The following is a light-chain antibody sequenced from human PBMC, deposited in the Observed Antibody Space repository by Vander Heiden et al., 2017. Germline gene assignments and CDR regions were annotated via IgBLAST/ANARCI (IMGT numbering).Light chain of an antibody. CDR3: QQGYSTPLT. V-gene: IGKV1-39*01. Sequence: IQMTQIRSSLLASLRDSVTITCRASQSISSYLNWYVQKPGKAPQVLIYVASSLQSGVPSRFSGSGSGTDFTLTISSLQPEDFATYYCQQGYSTPLTFGGGTKVEIK. CDR2: VAS. CDR1: QSISSY. J-gene: IGKJ4*01.